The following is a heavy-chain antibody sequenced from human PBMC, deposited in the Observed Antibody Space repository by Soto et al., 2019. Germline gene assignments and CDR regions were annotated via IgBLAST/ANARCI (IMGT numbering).Heavy chain of an antibody. J-gene: IGHJ4*02. CDR1: GGTFSSYA. V-gene: IGHV1-69*12. CDR2: IIPIFGTA. CDR3: ARASPYVDTAMVEPY. D-gene: IGHD5-18*01. Sequence: VQLVQSGAEVKKPGSSVKVSCKASGGTFSSYAISWVRQAPGQGLEWMGGIIPIFGTANYAQKFQGRVTIXXDXSXXTAYMELSSLRSEDTAVYYCARASPYVDTAMVEPYWGQGPLVTVSS.